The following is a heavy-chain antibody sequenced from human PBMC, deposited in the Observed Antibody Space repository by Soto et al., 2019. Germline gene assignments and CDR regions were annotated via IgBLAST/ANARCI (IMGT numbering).Heavy chain of an antibody. D-gene: IGHD6-19*01. CDR2: IYPGDSDT. CDR3: ARPPRARSSGWYY. Sequence: PGESLKISCKGSGCSFTSYWIGWVRQMPGKGLEWMGIIYPGDSDTRYSPSFQGQVTISADKSISTAYLQWSSLKASDTAMYYCARPPRARSSGWYYWGQGTLVTVSS. CDR1: GCSFTSYW. J-gene: IGHJ4*02. V-gene: IGHV5-51*01.